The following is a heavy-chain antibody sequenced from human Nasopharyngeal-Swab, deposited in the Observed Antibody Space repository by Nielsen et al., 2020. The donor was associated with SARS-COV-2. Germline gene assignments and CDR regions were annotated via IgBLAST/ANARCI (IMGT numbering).Heavy chain of an antibody. CDR3: TIPDYDILTGPYYYYYGMDV. CDR2: IKSKTDGGTT. CDR1: GFTFSNAW. V-gene: IGHV3-15*01. D-gene: IGHD3-9*01. Sequence: GGSLRLSCAASGFTFSNAWMSWVRQAPGKGLEWVGRIKSKTDGGTTDYAAPVKGRFTISRDDSKNTLYLQMNSLKTEDTAVYYCTIPDYDILTGPYYYYYGMDVWGQGTTVTASS. J-gene: IGHJ6*02.